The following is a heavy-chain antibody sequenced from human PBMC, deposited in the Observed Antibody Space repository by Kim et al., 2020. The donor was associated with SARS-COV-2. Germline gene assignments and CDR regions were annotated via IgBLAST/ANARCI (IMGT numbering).Heavy chain of an antibody. D-gene: IGHD2-2*02. CDR1: GDSISNFY. CDR2: FHASRGT. J-gene: IGHJ5*02. CDR3: ARSSSCDTTTCYNLAWFCP. V-gene: IGHV4-4*07. Sequence: SETLSLTCAVSGDSISNFYWSWIRQPAGKGLEWIGRFHASRGTNYNPSLKSRVTMSLDTSKNQFSLKVSSVTAADTAVYYCARSSSCDTTTCYNLAWFCPWGPGTLVTVSS.